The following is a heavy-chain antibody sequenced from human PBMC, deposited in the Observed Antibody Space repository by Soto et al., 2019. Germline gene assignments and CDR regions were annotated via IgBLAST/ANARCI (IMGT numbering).Heavy chain of an antibody. CDR1: GYSFTAYW. V-gene: IGHV5-51*01. Sequence: PGESLKISCKGSGYSFTAYWLGWVRQMPGKGLEWMGNIHPSDSETHYRPSFQGQVTFSADKSISTAYLQWATLKASDTAIYFCARLGSPVAIFFDSWGQGTLVTVSS. CDR3: ARLGSPVAIFFDS. J-gene: IGHJ4*02. D-gene: IGHD5-12*01. CDR2: IHPSDSET.